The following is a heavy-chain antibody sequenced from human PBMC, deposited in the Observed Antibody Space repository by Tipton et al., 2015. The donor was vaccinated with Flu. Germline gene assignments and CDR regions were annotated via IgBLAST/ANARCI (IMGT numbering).Heavy chain of an antibody. CDR1: GFTVSSKY. V-gene: IGHV3-66*02. D-gene: IGHD3-22*01. CDR2: IYSGGST. CDR3: ARASGYYYESSGYDY. Sequence: SLRLSCAASGFTVSSKYMSWVRQAPGKGLEWVSDIYSGGSTYYADSVKGRFTISRDNSKNTLYPQMNSLRAEDTAVYYCARASGYYYESSGYDYWGQGTLVTVSS. J-gene: IGHJ4*02.